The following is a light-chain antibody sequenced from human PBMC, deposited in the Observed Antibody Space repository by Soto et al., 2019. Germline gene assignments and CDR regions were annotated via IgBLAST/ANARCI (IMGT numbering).Light chain of an antibody. V-gene: IGLV2-14*01. J-gene: IGLJ3*02. CDR3: LSYTITSILV. Sequence: QSVLTQPASVSGSPGQSITISCTGTNSDVGAYNYVSWFQQHPSKAPKLIIFEVSNRPSGVSHRFSGSKSGNTASLTISGLQTEDEADYYCLSYTITSILVFGGGTKLTVL. CDR1: NSDVGAYNY. CDR2: EVS.